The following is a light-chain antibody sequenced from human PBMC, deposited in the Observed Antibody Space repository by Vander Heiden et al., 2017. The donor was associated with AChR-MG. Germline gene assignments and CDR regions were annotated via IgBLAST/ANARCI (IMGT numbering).Light chain of an antibody. J-gene: IGLJ1*01. CDR1: VLAKKY. Sequence: ELTQPPSVSVSPGQTAIITCSGDVLAKKYSYWYQQRPGQAPRMVVFKDNERPSGIPERFSGSSSGTIVTLTITDVQAEDEADYYCQSGDSRTAVFGTGTKVTVL. CDR2: KDN. V-gene: IGLV3-25*03. CDR3: QSGDSRTAV.